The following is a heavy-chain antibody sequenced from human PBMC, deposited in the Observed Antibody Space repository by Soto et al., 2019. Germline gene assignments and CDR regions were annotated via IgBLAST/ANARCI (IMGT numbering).Heavy chain of an antibody. V-gene: IGHV1-18*04. J-gene: IGHJ5*02. CDR1: GYAFSNYG. CDR2: IRPYNGNT. D-gene: IGHD5-12*01. CDR3: ATSYDSGFDP. Sequence: QIQLVQSGAEVKKPGASVRVSCKASGYAFSNYGISWIRQAPGLGLEWMGWIRPYNGNTDYAQSLQGRVTMTTDTSTNTAYMELRSLTSDDTAVYYCATSYDSGFDPWGQGTLVTVSS.